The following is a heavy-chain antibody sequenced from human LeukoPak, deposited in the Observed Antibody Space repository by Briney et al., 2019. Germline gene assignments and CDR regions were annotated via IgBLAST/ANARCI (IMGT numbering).Heavy chain of an antibody. CDR2: ISSSSSYI. CDR3: ARAQGSGSYYSDYMDV. V-gene: IGHV3-21*01. D-gene: IGHD3-10*01. Sequence: PGGSLRLSCAASGFTFSSYSMNWVRQAPGKGLEWVSSISSSSSYIYYADSVKGRFTISSDNAKNSLYLQMNSLRAEDTAVYYCARAQGSGSYYSDYMDVWGKGTTVTVSS. CDR1: GFTFSSYS. J-gene: IGHJ6*03.